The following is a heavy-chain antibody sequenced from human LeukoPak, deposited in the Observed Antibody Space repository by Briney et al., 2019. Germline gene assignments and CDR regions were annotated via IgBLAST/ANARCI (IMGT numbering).Heavy chain of an antibody. J-gene: IGHJ4*02. CDR1: GFTFSSYE. Sequence: PGGSLRLSCAASGFTFSSYEMNWVRQAPGKRLEWVSYISSSGSTIYYADSVKGRFTISRDNAKNSLYLQMNSLRAEDTAVYYCARDSYRTKFDYWGQGTLVTVSS. V-gene: IGHV3-48*03. D-gene: IGHD1-14*01. CDR3: ARDSYRTKFDY. CDR2: ISSSGSTI.